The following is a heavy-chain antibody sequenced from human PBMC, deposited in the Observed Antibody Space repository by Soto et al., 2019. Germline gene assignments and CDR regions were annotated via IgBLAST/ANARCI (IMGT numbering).Heavy chain of an antibody. Sequence: QVQLVESGGGVVQPGRSLRLSCAASGFTLSSYGIHWVRQAPGKGLEWVAVISYDGSNKNYADSVKGRFTISRDNSKNTLYLQMNSLRAEDTAVYYCAKILQLGDYAYYYYGMDVWGQGTTVTVSS. D-gene: IGHD4-17*01. CDR3: AKILQLGDYAYYYYGMDV. J-gene: IGHJ6*02. V-gene: IGHV3-30*18. CDR1: GFTLSSYG. CDR2: ISYDGSNK.